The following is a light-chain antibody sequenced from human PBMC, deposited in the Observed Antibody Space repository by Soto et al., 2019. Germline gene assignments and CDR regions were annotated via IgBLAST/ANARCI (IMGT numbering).Light chain of an antibody. V-gene: IGLV2-14*01. Sequence: QSALTQPASVSGSPGQSITISCTGTSSDVGGYNYVSWFQQHPGQAPKIMIYEVTHRPSGVSNRFSGSKSGNTASLTISGLQAEDEADYYCSSYTSTNTWVFGGGTQLTVL. CDR2: EVT. CDR1: SSDVGGYNY. J-gene: IGLJ3*02. CDR3: SSYTSTNTWV.